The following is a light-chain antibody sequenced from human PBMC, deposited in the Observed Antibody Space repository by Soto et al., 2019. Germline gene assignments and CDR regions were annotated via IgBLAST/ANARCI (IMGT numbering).Light chain of an antibody. Sequence: QSALTQPPSASGSPGQSVTISCTGTSSDVGGYNYVPWYQQYPGRAPKLMIYEVTKQPSGVPDRFSGSKSGNTASLTVSGLQAEDEADYYCSSYAASNNFYFVFGGGTKLTVL. CDR1: SSDVGGYNY. CDR3: SSYAASNNFYFV. CDR2: EVT. J-gene: IGLJ3*02. V-gene: IGLV2-8*01.